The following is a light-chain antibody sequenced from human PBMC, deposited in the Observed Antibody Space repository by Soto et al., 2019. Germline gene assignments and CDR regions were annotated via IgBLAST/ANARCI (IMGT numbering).Light chain of an antibody. V-gene: IGKV1-5*01. J-gene: IGKJ1*01. CDR1: EDIDTS. CDR2: GAS. CDR3: LQYHNLWA. Sequence: DIQMTQSPSTLSVSLGDRITITCRASEDIDTSLAWFQQRPGKAPKVLIAGASGLMNGVPSTFSGSGSGTEFALTISSVQPEDFTVYSCLQYHNLWAFGQGTKVEI.